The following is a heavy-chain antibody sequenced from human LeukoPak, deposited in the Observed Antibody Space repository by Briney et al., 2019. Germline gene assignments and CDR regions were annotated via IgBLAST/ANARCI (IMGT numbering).Heavy chain of an antibody. CDR1: GYTFTGYY. V-gene: IGHV1-2*02. J-gene: IGHJ4*02. Sequence: ASVKVSCKASGYTFTGYYMHWVRQAPGQGLEWMGLINPNSGGTNYAQKFQGRATMTRDTSISTAYMELSRLRSDDTAVYYCARDAYDTSGYYIDYWGQGTLVTVSS. CDR2: INPNSGGT. CDR3: ARDAYDTSGYYIDY. D-gene: IGHD3-22*01.